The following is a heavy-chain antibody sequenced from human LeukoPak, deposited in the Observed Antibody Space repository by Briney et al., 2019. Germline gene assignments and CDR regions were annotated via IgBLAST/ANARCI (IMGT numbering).Heavy chain of an antibody. CDR3: ARDQARVTTCPGDY. CDR2: INPSGGST. V-gene: IGHV1-46*01. J-gene: IGHJ4*02. CDR1: GYSFTSYH. D-gene: IGHD3-22*01. Sequence: ASVKVSCKASGYSFTSYHIHWVRQAPGQGLEWMGIINPSGGSTTYAQKFQGRATMTRDTSTSTVYMELSSLRSEDTAMYYCARDQARVTTCPGDYWGQGTVVTVSS.